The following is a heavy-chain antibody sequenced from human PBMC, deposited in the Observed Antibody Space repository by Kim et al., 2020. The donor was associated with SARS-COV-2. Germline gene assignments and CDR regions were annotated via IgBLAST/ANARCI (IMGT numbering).Heavy chain of an antibody. CDR2: IYSGGST. V-gene: IGHV3-53*01. CDR1: GFTVSSNY. Sequence: GGSLRLSCAASGFTVSSNYMSWVRQAPGKGLEWVSVIYSGGSTYYADSVKGRFTISRDNSKNTLYLQMNSLRAEDTAVYYCARTLGYCSGGSCYCDYWGQGTLVTVSS. D-gene: IGHD2-15*01. CDR3: ARTLGYCSGGSCYCDY. J-gene: IGHJ4*02.